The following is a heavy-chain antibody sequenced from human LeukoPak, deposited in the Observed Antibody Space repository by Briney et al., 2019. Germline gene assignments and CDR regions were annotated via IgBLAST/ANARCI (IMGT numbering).Heavy chain of an antibody. Sequence: SETLPLTCAVYGGSFSGYYWSWIRQPPGKGLEWIGEINHSGSTNYNPSLKSRVTISVDTSKNQFSLKLSSVTAADTAVYYCARGSNLYDFWSGYSTGYFQHWGQGTLVTVSS. V-gene: IGHV4-34*01. CDR1: GGSFSGYY. CDR3: ARGSNLYDFWSGYSTGYFQH. J-gene: IGHJ1*01. D-gene: IGHD3-3*01. CDR2: INHSGST.